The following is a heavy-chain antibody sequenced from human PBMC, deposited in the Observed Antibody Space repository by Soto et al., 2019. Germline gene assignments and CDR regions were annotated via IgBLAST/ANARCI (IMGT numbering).Heavy chain of an antibody. CDR1: GYSFTSYW. CDR3: ARSSGSSSMYYYGMAV. V-gene: IGHV5-51*01. CDR2: IYPGDSDT. Sequence: GESLKISCKGSGYSFTSYWIVWVRQMPGKGLEWMGIIYPGDSDTRYSPSFQGQVTISADKSISTAYLQWSSLKASDTAMYYCARSSGSSSMYYYGMAVWGQGTTVTVSS. D-gene: IGHD6-6*01. J-gene: IGHJ6*02.